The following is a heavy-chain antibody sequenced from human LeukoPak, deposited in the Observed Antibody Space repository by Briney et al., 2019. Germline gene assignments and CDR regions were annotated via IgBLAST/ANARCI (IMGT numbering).Heavy chain of an antibody. CDR1: GFTVSSNY. D-gene: IGHD3-10*01. CDR2: IYTGGST. Sequence: GGSLRLSCAASGFTVSSNYMSWVRQAPGKGLEWVSVIYTGGSTYYADSVKGRFTISRDNSKNTVYLQMNSLRAEDTAVYYCARDSGYGETFDYWGQGTLVTVSS. CDR3: ARDSGYGETFDY. V-gene: IGHV3-53*01. J-gene: IGHJ4*02.